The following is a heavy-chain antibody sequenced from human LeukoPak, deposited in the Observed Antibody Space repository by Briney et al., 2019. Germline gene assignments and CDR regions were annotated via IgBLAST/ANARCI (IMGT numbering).Heavy chain of an antibody. CDR3: ARGPGRYNNGWFVY. D-gene: IGHD6-19*01. J-gene: IGHJ4*02. CDR2: INHRGVT. V-gene: IGHV4-34*01. CDR1: GGSFSGVY. Sequence: SGTLSLTCSVHGGSFSGVYWTWRRQTPGKGLEWIGEINHRGVTIYNPSLKSRVTISEDTSENQFSLQLSSVTAADTAVYYCARGPGRYNNGWFVYWGQGTLVTVSA.